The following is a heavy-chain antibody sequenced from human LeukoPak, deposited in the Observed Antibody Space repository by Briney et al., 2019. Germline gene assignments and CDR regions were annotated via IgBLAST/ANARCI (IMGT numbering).Heavy chain of an antibody. CDR2: IYTSGST. J-gene: IGHJ6*03. CDR1: DGSISSALYY. V-gene: IGHV4-61*02. Sequence: PSQTLSLTCTVSDGSISSALYYWSWIRQPAGKGLEWIGRIYTSGSTNYNPSLKSRVTMSVDTSKNQFSLKLSSVTAADTAMYYCAGGSTSAYYYYMDVWGKGTTVTVPS. CDR3: AGGSTSAYYYYMDV. D-gene: IGHD2-2*01.